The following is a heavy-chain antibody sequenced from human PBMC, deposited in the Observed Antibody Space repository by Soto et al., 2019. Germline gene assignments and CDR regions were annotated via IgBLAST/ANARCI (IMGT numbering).Heavy chain of an antibody. Sequence: TPSLTCTVSGGSISSGGYYWSWIRQHPGKGLEWIGYIYYSGSTYYNPSLKSRVTISVDTSKNQFSLKLSSVTAADTAVYYCARSQYQLLPDDYWGQGTLVTVSS. CDR3: ARSQYQLLPDDY. CDR2: IYYSGST. J-gene: IGHJ4*02. V-gene: IGHV4-31*03. D-gene: IGHD2-2*01. CDR1: GGSISSGGYY.